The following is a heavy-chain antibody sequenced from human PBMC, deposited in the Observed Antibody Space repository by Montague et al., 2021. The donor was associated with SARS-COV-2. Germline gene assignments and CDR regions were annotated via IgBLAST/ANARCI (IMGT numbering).Heavy chain of an antibody. CDR1: GGSLSTYY. CDR2: INDSGTT. CDR3: ARNAYNHYGLDV. J-gene: IGHJ6*02. Sequence: SETLSLTCSVSGGSLSTYYWIWIRQPPGKGLELIGYINDSGTTRYNPSLRSRATISLDLSKNQFSLDLNSVTAADTAVYYCARNAYNHYGLDVWGQGTTVTVSS. V-gene: IGHV4-59*08.